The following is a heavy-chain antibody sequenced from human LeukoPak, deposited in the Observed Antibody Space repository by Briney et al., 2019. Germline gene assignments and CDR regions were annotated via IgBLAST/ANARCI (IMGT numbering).Heavy chain of an antibody. CDR2: INPDSGVT. CDR3: ARSPESPVPPGSPLDP. Sequence: ASVKVSCKASGGTFSSYAISWVRQAPGQGLEWMGWINPDSGVTNYAQKFQGRVTMTRDTSISTAYMELSRLRSDDTAVYYCARSPESPVPPGSPLDPWGQGTLVTVSS. CDR1: GGTFSSYA. J-gene: IGHJ5*02. V-gene: IGHV1-2*02. D-gene: IGHD6-13*01.